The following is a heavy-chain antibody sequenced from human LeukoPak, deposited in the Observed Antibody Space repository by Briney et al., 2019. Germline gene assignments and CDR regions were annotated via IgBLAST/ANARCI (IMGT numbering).Heavy chain of an antibody. V-gene: IGHV4-39*07. J-gene: IGHJ4*02. CDR1: GGSFSSTRSH. CDR3: AKRGSNTWSDFDY. Sequence: SETLSLTCTVSGGSFSSTRSHWGWIRQPPGKGLQWIGTMYYSGSTYFNPSLKSRVTISVDTSKSQFSLKLTSVTAADTGVYYCAKRGSNTWSDFDYWGQGTLVTVSS. CDR2: MYYSGST. D-gene: IGHD6-13*01.